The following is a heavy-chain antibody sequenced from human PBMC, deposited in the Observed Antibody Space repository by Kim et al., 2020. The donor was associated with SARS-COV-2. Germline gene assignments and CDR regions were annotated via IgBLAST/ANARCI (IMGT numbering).Heavy chain of an antibody. CDR3: ARGRAEQLWIVRPVGDYYFDY. CDR2: INHSGST. CDR1: GGSFSGYY. Sequence: SETLSLTCAVYGGSFSGYYWSWIRQPPGKGLEWIGEINHSGSTNYNPSLKSRVTISVDTSKNQFSLKLSSVTAADTAVYYCARGRAEQLWIVRPVGDYYFDYWGQGTLVTVSS. V-gene: IGHV4-34*01. D-gene: IGHD5-18*01. J-gene: IGHJ4*02.